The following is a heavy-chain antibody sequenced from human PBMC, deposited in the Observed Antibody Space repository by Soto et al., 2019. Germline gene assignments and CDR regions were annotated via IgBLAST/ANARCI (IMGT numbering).Heavy chain of an antibody. CDR3: IRYHYNDRIFDS. V-gene: IGHV2-5*02. Sequence: QITLRESGPTLVKPTQTLPLTCTFSGFSFTTSGATVGWIRQPPGKALEWLALIYWDDTKRYSPSLTSRLTITKDTSKNQVVLTMANMDPVDTSTYYYIRYHYNDRIFDSWGQGILVTVSS. CDR1: GFSFTTSGAT. CDR2: IYWDDTK. D-gene: IGHD3-22*01. J-gene: IGHJ4*02.